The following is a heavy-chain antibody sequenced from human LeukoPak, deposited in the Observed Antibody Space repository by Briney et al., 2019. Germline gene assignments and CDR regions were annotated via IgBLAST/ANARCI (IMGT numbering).Heavy chain of an antibody. D-gene: IGHD1-26*01. V-gene: IGHV5-51*01. J-gene: IGHJ3*02. CDR1: GYRFSTYW. Sequence: ESLKISCEGSGYRFSTYWIGWVRQMPGKGLERMGIIYPDDSDIKYSPSFQGQVTISVDVSINTAYLHWSSLKASDTAMYYCARRKSSANYYVEAFDIWGQGTMVTVSS. CDR3: ARRKSSANYYVEAFDI. CDR2: IYPDDSDI.